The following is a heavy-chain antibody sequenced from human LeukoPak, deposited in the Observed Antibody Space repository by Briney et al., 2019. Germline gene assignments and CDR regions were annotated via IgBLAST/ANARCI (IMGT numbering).Heavy chain of an antibody. V-gene: IGHV4-39*01. Sequence: SETLSLTCTVSGGPISSSSYYWGWIRKPPGKGLEWLGRIYYSGSTYYNPSLKSRVTISVDTSKNQFSLKLSSVTAADTAVYYCAKHEEYSSSSDAFDIWGQGKMVTVSS. J-gene: IGHJ3*02. CDR1: GGPISSSSYY. D-gene: IGHD6-6*01. CDR2: IYYSGST. CDR3: AKHEEYSSSSDAFDI.